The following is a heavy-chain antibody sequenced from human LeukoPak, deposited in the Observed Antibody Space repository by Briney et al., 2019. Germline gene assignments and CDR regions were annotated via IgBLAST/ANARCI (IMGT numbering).Heavy chain of an antibody. CDR3: AKQHYYDSGSYYY. CDR2: ISGNGGRT. J-gene: IGHJ4*02. V-gene: IGHV3-23*01. Sequence: GESLRLSCAASGFTFITYAMSWVRQAPGKGLEWVSGISGNGGRTFYADPVKGRFTISRDNSKNTLYLQMNSLRAEETAVYYCAKQHYYDSGSYYYWGQGTLVTVSS. CDR1: GFTFITYA. D-gene: IGHD3-10*01.